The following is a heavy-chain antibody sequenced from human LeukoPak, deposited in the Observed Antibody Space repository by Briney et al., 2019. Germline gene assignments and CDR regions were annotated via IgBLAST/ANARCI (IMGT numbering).Heavy chain of an antibody. CDR2: ISYDGSNK. CDR3: ARGATPYSNGWPDDY. V-gene: IGHV3-30-3*01. D-gene: IGHD6-19*01. Sequence: GGSLRLSCAASGFTFSSYAMHWVRQAPGKGLEWVAVISYDGSNKYYADSVKGRFTISRDNSKNTLYLQMNSLRAEDTAVYYCARGATPYSNGWPDDYWGQGTLVTVSS. CDR1: GFTFSSYA. J-gene: IGHJ4*02.